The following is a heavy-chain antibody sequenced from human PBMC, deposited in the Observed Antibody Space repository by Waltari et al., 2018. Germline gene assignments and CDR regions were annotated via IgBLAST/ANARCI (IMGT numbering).Heavy chain of an antibody. CDR2: IYYSGDT. Sequence: QLQLQESGPGLVKPSETLSLTYSVSGDSIISTYYYWGWIRQPPGKGLEWIGSIYYSGDTFYSPSLSSRVTISVDTSKNQFSLKLTSVTAADTALYYCARVTSEFRSPYFYFDLWGRGTLVTVSA. CDR1: GDSIISTYYY. J-gene: IGHJ2*01. CDR3: ARVTSEFRSPYFYFDL. V-gene: IGHV4-39*07.